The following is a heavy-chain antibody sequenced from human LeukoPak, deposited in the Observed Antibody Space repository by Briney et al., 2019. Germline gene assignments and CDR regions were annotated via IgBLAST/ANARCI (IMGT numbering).Heavy chain of an antibody. Sequence: GGSLRLSCAASGFTFTSYAMSRVRPAPGKGLEWVSTINKRGGLTYYATSVKGRFTISRANSKNTIYLQMDSPAAEDTAVYYCAKAFSSAYDYGATDSWGQGTLVTVSS. CDR3: AKAFSSAYDYGATDS. CDR2: INKRGGLT. D-gene: IGHD4/OR15-4a*01. CDR1: GFTFTSYA. V-gene: IGHV3-23*01. J-gene: IGHJ4*02.